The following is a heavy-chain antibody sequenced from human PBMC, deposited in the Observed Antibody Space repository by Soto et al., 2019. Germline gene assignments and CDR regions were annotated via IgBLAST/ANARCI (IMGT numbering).Heavy chain of an antibody. D-gene: IGHD4-17*01. V-gene: IGHV2-5*01. CDR3: AHRYGGNFYRWYFDF. CDR2: ISWQDDK. CDR1: GFSLSNSAAG. Sequence: QITLEESGPTLVKPTQPLTLTCTFSGFSLSNSAAGVGWIRQPAGKALEWLALISWQDDKRYNPGLKSRLSIAKDTSKSQVVLTMTNVYPVDTATYFCAHRYGGNFYRWYFDFWGQGTLVTGSS. J-gene: IGHJ4*02.